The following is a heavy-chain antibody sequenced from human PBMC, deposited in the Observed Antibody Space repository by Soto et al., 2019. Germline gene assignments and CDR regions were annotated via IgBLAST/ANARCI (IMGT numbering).Heavy chain of an antibody. CDR2: ISGSGGST. CDR1: GFTFSSYA. D-gene: IGHD6-19*01. CDR3: AKGTSPAVAAQGSNWFDP. Sequence: GGSLRLSCAASGFTFSSYAMSWVRQAPGKGLEWVSAISGSGGSTYYADSVKGRFTISRDNSKNTLYLQMNSLGAEDTAVYYCAKGTSPAVAAQGSNWFDPWGQGTLVTVSS. V-gene: IGHV3-23*01. J-gene: IGHJ5*02.